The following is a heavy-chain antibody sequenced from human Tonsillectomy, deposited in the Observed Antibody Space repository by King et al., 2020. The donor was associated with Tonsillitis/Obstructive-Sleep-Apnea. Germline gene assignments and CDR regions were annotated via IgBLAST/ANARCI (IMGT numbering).Heavy chain of an antibody. CDR1: GYSFTSYW. CDR3: ARPPARYCSSTSCYEVY. Sequence: QLVQSGAEVKKPGESLKISCKGSGYSFTSYWIGWVRQMPGKGLEWMGIIYPGYSDTRYSPSFQGQVTISADKALRTAYLQWSSLKASDTAMYYCARPPARYCSSTSCYEVYWGQGTLVTVSS. V-gene: IGHV5-51*01. CDR2: IYPGYSDT. J-gene: IGHJ4*02. D-gene: IGHD2-2*01.